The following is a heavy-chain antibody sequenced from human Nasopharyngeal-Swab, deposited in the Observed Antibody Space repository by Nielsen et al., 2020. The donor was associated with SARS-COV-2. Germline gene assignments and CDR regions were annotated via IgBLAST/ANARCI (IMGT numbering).Heavy chain of an antibody. J-gene: IGHJ6*03. D-gene: IGHD3-9*01. CDR3: ARASIFGYYYYYMDV. CDR2: INHSGST. V-gene: IGHV4-34*01. Sequence: SETLPLTCAVYGGSFSGHYWSWIRQPPGKGLEWIGEINHSGSTNYNPSLKSRVTMSVDTSKNQFSLKLSSVTAADTAFYYCARASIFGYYYYYMDVWDKGTTVTVSS. CDR1: GGSFSGHY.